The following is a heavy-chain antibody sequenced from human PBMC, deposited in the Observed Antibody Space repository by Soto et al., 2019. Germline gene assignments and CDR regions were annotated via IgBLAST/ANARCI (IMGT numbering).Heavy chain of an antibody. CDR2: INPSGGST. J-gene: IGHJ4*02. CDR3: ARVFGVPAATWSVLIDY. CDR1: GYTFTSYY. D-gene: IGHD2-2*01. V-gene: IGHV1-46*01. Sequence: ASVKVSCKASGYTFTSYYMHWVRQAPGQGLEWMGIINPSGGSTSYAQKFQGRVTMTRDTSTSTVYMELSSLRSEDTAVYYCARVFGVPAATWSVLIDYWGQGTLVTVSS.